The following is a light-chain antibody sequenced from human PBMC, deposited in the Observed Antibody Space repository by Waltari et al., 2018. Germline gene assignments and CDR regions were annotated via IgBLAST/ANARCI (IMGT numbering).Light chain of an antibody. V-gene: IGLV3-25*03. CDR1: ALPKQY. Sequence: SYELPQPPSVSVSPGQTARITCSGDALPKQYAHWSQQKPGQLPVLVLSKDSERPSGIPERFSGSSSGTTVTLTISGVQAEDEADYYCQSGDSSGVGVFGGGTKLTVL. CDR3: QSGDSSGVGV. CDR2: KDS. J-gene: IGLJ3*02.